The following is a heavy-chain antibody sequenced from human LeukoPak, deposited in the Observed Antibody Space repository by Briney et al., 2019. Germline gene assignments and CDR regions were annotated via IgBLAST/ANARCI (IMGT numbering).Heavy chain of an antibody. Sequence: SETLSLTCTVSGGSVSSGSYYWSWIRQPPGKGLEWIGYIYYSGSTNYSPSLKSRVTISVDTSKNQLSLKLSSVTAADTAVYYCAREYSSSDYFDYWGQGTLVTVSS. CDR2: IYYSGST. CDR1: GGSVSSGSYY. J-gene: IGHJ4*02. V-gene: IGHV4-61*01. CDR3: AREYSSSDYFDY. D-gene: IGHD6-6*01.